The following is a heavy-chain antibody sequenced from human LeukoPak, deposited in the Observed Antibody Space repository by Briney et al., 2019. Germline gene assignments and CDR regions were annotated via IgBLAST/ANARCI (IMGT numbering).Heavy chain of an antibody. Sequence: GASVKVSCKASGGTFSSYAISWVRQAPGQGLEWMGGIIPIFGTANYAQKFQGRVTITTDESTSTAYMELSSLRSEDTAVYYCARVVGGYSYGYYFDYWGQGTLVTVSS. CDR1: GGTFSSYA. D-gene: IGHD5-18*01. CDR3: ARVVGGYSYGYYFDY. J-gene: IGHJ4*02. V-gene: IGHV1-69*05. CDR2: IIPIFGTA.